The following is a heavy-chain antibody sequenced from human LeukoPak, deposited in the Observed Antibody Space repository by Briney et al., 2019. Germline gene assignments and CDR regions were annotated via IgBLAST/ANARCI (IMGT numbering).Heavy chain of an antibody. CDR2: IYSSEST. CDR3: AREGYYYDTTGRFDY. D-gene: IGHD3-22*01. J-gene: IGHJ4*02. Sequence: GGSLRLSCAASGFTVRSNYMSWVRQAPGKGLEWVSVIYSSESTYYADSVKGRFTVFRDGSENTVYLQMDSMRVEDTAVYYCAREGYYYDTTGRFDYWGQGTLVTVSS. V-gene: IGHV3-53*01. CDR1: GFTVRSNY.